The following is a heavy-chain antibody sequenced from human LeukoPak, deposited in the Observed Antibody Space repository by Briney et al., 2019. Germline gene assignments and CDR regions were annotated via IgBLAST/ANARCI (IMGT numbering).Heavy chain of an antibody. CDR3: ARDYYDFWSGYINWFDP. Sequence: PGGSLRLSCAASGFTFSSYDMSWVRQAPGKGLEWVSGISGSGSSTYYADSVKGRFTISRDNAKNSLYLQMNSLRAEDTAVYYCARDYYDFWSGYINWFDPWGQGTLVTVSS. D-gene: IGHD3-3*01. V-gene: IGHV3-23*01. CDR1: GFTFSSYD. J-gene: IGHJ5*02. CDR2: ISGSGSST.